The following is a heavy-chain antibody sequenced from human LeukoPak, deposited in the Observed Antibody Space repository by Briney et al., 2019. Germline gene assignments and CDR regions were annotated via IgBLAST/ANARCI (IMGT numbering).Heavy chain of an antibody. D-gene: IGHD4-17*01. V-gene: IGHV3-48*02. CDR1: GFRFMSYS. CDR3: ARDSPNDYGDYFDY. Sequence: GGSLRLSCAASGFRFMSYSMNWVRQAPGKWLEWVSYISSSSSTIYYADSVKGRFTISRDNAKNSLYLQMNSLRDEDTAVYYCARDSPNDYGDYFDYWGQGTLVTVSS. CDR2: ISSSSSTI. J-gene: IGHJ4*02.